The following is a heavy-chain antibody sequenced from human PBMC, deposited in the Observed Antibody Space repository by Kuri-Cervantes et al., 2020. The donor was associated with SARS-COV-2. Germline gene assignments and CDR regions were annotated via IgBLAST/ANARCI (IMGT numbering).Heavy chain of an antibody. CDR1: RGSINRSPYF. Sequence: SETLSLTCTVSRGSINRSPYFWGWIRQPPGKALEWIGSILYTGNTHYTPSLHSRVIMSVDTSKNQFSLKLSSVTAADTAVYYCVKGGARITNSGVVIANWFDPWGQGTLVTVYS. CDR2: ILYTGNT. CDR3: VKGGARITNSGVVIANWFDP. V-gene: IGHV4-39*07. J-gene: IGHJ5*02. D-gene: IGHD3-3*01.